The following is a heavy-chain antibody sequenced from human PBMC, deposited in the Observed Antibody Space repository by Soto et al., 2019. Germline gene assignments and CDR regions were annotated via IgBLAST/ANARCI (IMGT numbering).Heavy chain of an antibody. CDR2: IDPSDSYT. D-gene: IGHD3-16*01. V-gene: IGHV5-10-1*01. Sequence: EVQLVQSGAEVKKPGESLRISCKGSGYSFTVYWISRVRQMPGKGLEWMGRIDPSDSYTNYSPSFQGHVTISADKSISTAYLQWSSLKASDTAMYYCARHEGGLKNWFDPWGQGTLVTVSS. J-gene: IGHJ5*02. CDR1: GYSFTVYW. CDR3: ARHEGGLKNWFDP.